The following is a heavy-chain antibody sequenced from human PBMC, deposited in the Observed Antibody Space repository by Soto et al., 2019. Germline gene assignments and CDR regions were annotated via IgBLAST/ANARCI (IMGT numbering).Heavy chain of an antibody. V-gene: IGHV3-33*01. CDR3: VRGDNWNDEASDY. CDR1: GFMFSNHG. Sequence: PAASLRLSCEASGFMFSNHGTHWVRQAPGKGLEWVAVIWSDGNNKYYADSVKGRFTISRDNSKNTVYLQMNSLRAEDTAVYYCVRGDNWNDEASDYWGQGT. D-gene: IGHD1-1*01. J-gene: IGHJ4*02. CDR2: IWSDGNNK.